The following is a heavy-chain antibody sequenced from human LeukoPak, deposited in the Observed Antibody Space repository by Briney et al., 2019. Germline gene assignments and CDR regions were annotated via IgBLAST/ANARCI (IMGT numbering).Heavy chain of an antibody. J-gene: IGHJ4*02. D-gene: IGHD5-18*01. Sequence: PSETLSLTCTVSGGSISSGSYYWSWIRQPAGKGLVWIGRIYTSGSTNYNPSLKSRVTISVDTSKNQFSLKLSSVTAADTAVYYCARDASYGLFDYWGPGTLVTVSS. CDR1: GGSISSGSYY. V-gene: IGHV4-61*02. CDR2: IYTSGST. CDR3: ARDASYGLFDY.